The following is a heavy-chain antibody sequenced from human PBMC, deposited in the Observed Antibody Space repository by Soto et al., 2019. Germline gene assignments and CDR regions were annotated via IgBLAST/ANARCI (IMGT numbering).Heavy chain of an antibody. CDR1: GYSISSGYY. CDR2: VYSTGST. CDR3: ARVSGTSSKFATDV. V-gene: IGHV4-38-2*01. J-gene: IGHJ6*02. D-gene: IGHD3-10*01. Sequence: SETLSLTCAVSGYSISSGYYWGWIRQPPGKGLEWIGSVYSTGSTSYNPSFKSRVTIPVDTSKNQFSLRLPSVTATDTAVYYCARVSGTSSKFATDVWGQGSAVTVSS.